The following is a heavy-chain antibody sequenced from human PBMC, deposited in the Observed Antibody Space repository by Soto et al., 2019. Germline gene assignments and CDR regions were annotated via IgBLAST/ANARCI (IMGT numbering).Heavy chain of an antibody. CDR2: IYWDDDK. V-gene: IGHV2-5*02. Sequence: QITLKESGPTLVRPKQTLTLNCTFSGFSLSTTGVGVGWIRQPPGKDLEWLALIYWDDDKRYSPSLKSRLTNTKDNSKSEVILTMTNTDPVYTATYCFAHRLRSYCLGRDLANYFDRWGQGTLVTVSS. CDR3: AHRLRSYCLGRDLANYFDR. D-gene: IGHD3-16*01. J-gene: IGHJ5*02. CDR1: GFSLSTTGVG.